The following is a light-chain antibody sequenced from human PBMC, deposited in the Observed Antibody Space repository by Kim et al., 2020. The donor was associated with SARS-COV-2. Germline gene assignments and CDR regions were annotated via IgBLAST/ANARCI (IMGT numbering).Light chain of an antibody. CDR1: QSVSSSY. Sequence: TLSLSPGERATLSCRTSQSVSSSYLAWYHQKPGQPPRLLIYGASSRATGIPDRFSGSVSGTNFTLTISRLEPEDFAVYFCQQFGTSFGQGTKLEIK. CDR2: GAS. CDR3: QQFGTS. J-gene: IGKJ2*01. V-gene: IGKV3-20*01.